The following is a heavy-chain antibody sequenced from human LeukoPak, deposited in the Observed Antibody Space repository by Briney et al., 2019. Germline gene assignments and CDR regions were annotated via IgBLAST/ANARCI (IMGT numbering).Heavy chain of an antibody. CDR3: ARDGGVSGYDLLDY. D-gene: IGHD5-12*01. J-gene: IGHJ4*02. V-gene: IGHV3-7*01. Sequence: GGSLRLSCAASGFTFSSFWVTWVRQAPGKGLEWVANINQDGSEKYYVDSVKGRFTISRDNAKNSVYLQMNSLRAEDTAVYYCARDGGVSGYDLLDYWGQGTLVTVSS. CDR2: INQDGSEK. CDR1: GFTFSSFW.